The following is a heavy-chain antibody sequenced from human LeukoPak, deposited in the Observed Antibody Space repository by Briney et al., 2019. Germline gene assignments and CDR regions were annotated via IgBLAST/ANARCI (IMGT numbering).Heavy chain of an antibody. CDR3: AKFWDRGFYFDY. J-gene: IGHJ4*02. V-gene: IGHV3-23*01. CDR1: GFTFSSYA. Sequence: GGSLRLSCAASGFTFSSYAMSWVRQAPGKGLEWVSGISGSGGSTYYADSVKGRFPISRDNSKNTLYLQMNSLRAEDTAVYYCAKFWDRGFYFDYWGQGTLVTVSS. D-gene: IGHD3-16*01. CDR2: ISGSGGST.